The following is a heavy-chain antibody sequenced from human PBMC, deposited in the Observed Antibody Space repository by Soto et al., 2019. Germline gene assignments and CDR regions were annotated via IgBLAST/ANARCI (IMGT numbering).Heavy chain of an antibody. Sequence: PSETLSRTCTVSGGSIRTYYWSWSRQPAGKGLEWIGRIYTSGTANYSPSLKGRVIMAVDTAKNQLSLKVTSVTAADTAVYYCARDFDSSSWYRLDHWGQGTLVTVSS. CDR2: IYTSGTA. J-gene: IGHJ4*02. CDR1: GGSIRTYY. D-gene: IGHD6-13*01. V-gene: IGHV4-4*07. CDR3: ARDFDSSSWYRLDH.